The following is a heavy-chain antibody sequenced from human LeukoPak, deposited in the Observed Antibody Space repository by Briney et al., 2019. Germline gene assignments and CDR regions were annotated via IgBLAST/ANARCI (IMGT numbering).Heavy chain of an antibody. CDR2: IIPIFGTA. Sequence: SVKVSCKAFGGSFISEAISWVRQAPGQGLEGMGGIIPIFGTANYAQKFQVRVTITTDESTITAYMEVSSLRSEDTAVYYCGRKAGDCGGGSCYSIDYWGQGTLVTVSS. D-gene: IGHD2-15*01. CDR1: GGSFISEA. CDR3: GRKAGDCGGGSCYSIDY. V-gene: IGHV1-69*05. J-gene: IGHJ4*02.